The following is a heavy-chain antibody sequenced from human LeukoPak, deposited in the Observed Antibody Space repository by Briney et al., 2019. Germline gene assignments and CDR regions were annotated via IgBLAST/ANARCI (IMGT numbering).Heavy chain of an antibody. CDR3: ARIKQLRLPATFGY. V-gene: IGHV3-7*01. CDR1: GFTFSTYW. D-gene: IGHD5-12*01. Sequence: GGSLRLSCTASGFTFSTYWMSWVRQAPGKGLEWVANIKHAGSEEYYVDSVKGRFTISRDNAKTSLYLQMNSLRAEDTAVYFCARIKQLRLPATFGYWGQGTLVTVSS. J-gene: IGHJ4*02. CDR2: IKHAGSEE.